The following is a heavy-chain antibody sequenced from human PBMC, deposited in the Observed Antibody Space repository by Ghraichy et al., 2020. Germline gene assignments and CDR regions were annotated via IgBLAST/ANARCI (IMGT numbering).Heavy chain of an antibody. V-gene: IGHV3-53*01. CDR3: TRARFSSGWNGVSY. CDR2: IYGGGST. CDR1: GFSVSNNY. J-gene: IGHJ4*02. D-gene: IGHD6-25*01. Sequence: GGSLRLSCAASGFSVSNNYMSWVRQAPGKGLEWVSVIYGGGSTYYADSVKGRFTISRDNSKNTLYLHMNSLRAEDTAVYYCTRARFSSGWNGVSYWGQGTLVTVSS.